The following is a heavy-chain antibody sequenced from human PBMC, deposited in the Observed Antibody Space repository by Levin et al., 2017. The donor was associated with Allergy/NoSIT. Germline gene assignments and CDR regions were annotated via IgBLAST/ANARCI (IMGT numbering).Heavy chain of an antibody. D-gene: IGHD6-13*01. CDR1: GFTFSDYY. CDR2: ISSSSSYT. J-gene: IGHJ4*02. V-gene: IGHV3-11*05. Sequence: PGGSLRLSCAASGFTFSDYYMSWIRQAPGKGLEWVSYISSSSSYTNYADSVKGRFTISRDNAKNSLYLQMNSLRAEDTAVYYCARGVLGSSSWYYFDYWGQGTLVTVSS. CDR3: ARGVLGSSSWYYFDY.